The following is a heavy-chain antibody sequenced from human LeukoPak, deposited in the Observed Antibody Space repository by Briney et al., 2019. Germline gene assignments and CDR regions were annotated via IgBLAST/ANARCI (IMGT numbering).Heavy chain of an antibody. J-gene: IGHJ4*02. D-gene: IGHD2-15*01. V-gene: IGHV4-59*08. Sequence: SETLSLTCTVSGGSISSYYWSWIRQPPGKGLEWIGYIYYSGSTNYNPSLKSRVTISVDTSKNQFSLKLSSVTAADTAVYYCARHCSGGSCYSVFDYWGQGTLVTVSS. CDR3: ARHCSGGSCYSVFDY. CDR2: IYYSGST. CDR1: GGSISSYY.